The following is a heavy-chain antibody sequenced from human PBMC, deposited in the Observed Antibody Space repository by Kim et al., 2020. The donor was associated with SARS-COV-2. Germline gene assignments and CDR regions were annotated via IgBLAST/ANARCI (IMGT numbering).Heavy chain of an antibody. CDR2: DYYTGNT. Sequence: SETLSLTCIVSGGSISSSGYYWDWIRPPPGKGLEWIGSDYYTGNTYYNPSLKSRVTISVDTSKNQFSLKRSTVTAADTAVYSCARQFRGTSIRFLVLFQLYYCGQEILVTPSS. V-gene: IGHV4-39*01. J-gene: IGHJ4*02. CDR3: ARQFRGTSIRFLVLFQLYY. CDR1: GGSISSSGYY. D-gene: IGHD3-3*01.